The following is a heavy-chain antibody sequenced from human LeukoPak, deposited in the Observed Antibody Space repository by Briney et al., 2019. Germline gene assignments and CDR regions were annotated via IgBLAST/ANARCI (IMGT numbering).Heavy chain of an antibody. Sequence: PSETLSLTCTVSGGSISSYYWSWIRQPPGKGLEWIGYIYYSGSTNYSPSLKSRVTISLDTSKNQFSLKLRSVTAADTAVYYCARPYGAAGLDWGQGTLVTVSS. J-gene: IGHJ4*02. CDR2: IYYSGST. V-gene: IGHV4-59*01. CDR1: GGSISSYY. D-gene: IGHD4-17*01. CDR3: ARPYGAAGLD.